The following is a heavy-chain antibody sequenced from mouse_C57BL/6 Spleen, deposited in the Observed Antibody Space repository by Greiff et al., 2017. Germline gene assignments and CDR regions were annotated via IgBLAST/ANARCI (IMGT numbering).Heavy chain of an antibody. Sequence: EVKLVESGGGLVKPGGSLKLSCAASGFTFSDYGMHWVRQAPEKGLEWVAYISSGSSTIYYADTVKGRFTISRDNATNTLFLQMTSLRSEDTAMYYCARPDLWRYFDVWGTGTTVTVSS. CDR2: ISSGSSTI. CDR1: GFTFSDYG. J-gene: IGHJ1*03. CDR3: ARPDLWRYFDV. D-gene: IGHD1-1*02. V-gene: IGHV5-17*01.